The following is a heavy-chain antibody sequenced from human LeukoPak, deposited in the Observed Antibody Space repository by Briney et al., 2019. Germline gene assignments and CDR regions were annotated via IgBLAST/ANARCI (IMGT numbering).Heavy chain of an antibody. J-gene: IGHJ4*02. CDR3: ARQGSSGHPPKF. CDR1: GYSFTNYW. CDR2: IFPGDSHT. Sequence: GESLKISCKSSGYSFTNYWIGWVRQIRAKGREWMGIIFPGDSHTRYSPSFQGQVTTSADRSIGTGYLQSSSLKASDTAIYYCARQGSSGHPPKFWGQGTQVTVSS. D-gene: IGHD6-19*01. V-gene: IGHV5-51*01.